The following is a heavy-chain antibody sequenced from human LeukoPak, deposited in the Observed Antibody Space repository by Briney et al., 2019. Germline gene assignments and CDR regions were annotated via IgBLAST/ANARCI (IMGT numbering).Heavy chain of an antibody. J-gene: IGHJ3*02. V-gene: IGHV3-48*03. CDR1: GFTFSSYE. CDR3: ARVYPRRMVGGYPDAFDI. Sequence: QPGGSLRLSCAASGFTFSSYEMNWVRQAPGKGLEWVSYISSSGSTIYYADSVKGRFTISRDNAKNSLYLQMNSLRAEDTAVYYCARVYPRRMVGGYPDAFDIWGQGTMVTVSS. CDR2: ISSSGSTI. D-gene: IGHD3-10*01.